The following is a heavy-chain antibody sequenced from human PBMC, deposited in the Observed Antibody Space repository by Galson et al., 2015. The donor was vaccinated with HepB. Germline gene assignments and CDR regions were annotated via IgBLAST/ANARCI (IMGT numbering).Heavy chain of an antibody. CDR2: ISGSGGST. CDR3: AKLMITFGGVIVMGAFDI. D-gene: IGHD3-16*02. V-gene: IGHV3-23*01. CDR1: GFTFSSYA. Sequence: LRLSCAASGFTFSSYAMSWVRQAPGKGLEWVSAISGSGGSTYYADSVKGRFTISRDNSKNTLYLQMNSLRAEDTAVYYCAKLMITFGGVIVMGAFDIWGQGTIVTVSS. J-gene: IGHJ3*02.